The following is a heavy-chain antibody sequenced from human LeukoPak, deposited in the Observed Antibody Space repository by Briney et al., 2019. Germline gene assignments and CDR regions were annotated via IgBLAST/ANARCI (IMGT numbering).Heavy chain of an antibody. CDR3: AHGSMYQLDY. D-gene: IGHD2-2*01. V-gene: IGHV3-20*04. CDR2: INWNGGST. CDR1: GFTFDDYG. J-gene: IGHJ4*02. Sequence: GGSLRLSCAASGFTFDDYGMSWVRQAPGKGLEWVSGINWNGGSTGYADSVKGRFTISRDNAKNTLYLQMNSLRAEDTAVYYCAHGSMYQLDYWGQGTLVTVSS.